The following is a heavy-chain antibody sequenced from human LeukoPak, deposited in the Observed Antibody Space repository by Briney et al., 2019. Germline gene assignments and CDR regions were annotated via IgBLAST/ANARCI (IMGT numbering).Heavy chain of an antibody. CDR2: IYTSGST. CDR1: GGSISSYY. V-gene: IGHV4-4*07. Sequence: SETLSRTCTVSGGSISSYYWSWIRQPAGKGLEWIGRIYTSGSTNYHPSLKSRVTMSLDTSKNQFSLKLSSVTAADTAVYYYARDWYNSIGSWGQGTLVTVSS. D-gene: IGHD3-22*01. CDR3: ARDWYNSIGS. J-gene: IGHJ4*02.